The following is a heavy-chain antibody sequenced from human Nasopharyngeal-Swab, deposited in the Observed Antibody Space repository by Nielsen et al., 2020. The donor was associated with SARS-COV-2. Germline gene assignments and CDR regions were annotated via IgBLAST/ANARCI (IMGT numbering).Heavy chain of an antibody. CDR1: GYTLTELS. D-gene: IGHD3-10*01. V-gene: IGHV1-24*01. CDR3: AVSWCMVQGVSTIWDYYYGMDV. CDR2: FDPEDGET. Sequence: SVQVSCKVSGYTLTELSMHWVRQAPGKGLEWMGGFDPEDGETIYAQQFQGRVTLTEDTSTDTAYMELSSLRSEDTAVYYCAVSWCMVQGVSTIWDYYYGMDVWGQGTTVTVSS. J-gene: IGHJ6*02.